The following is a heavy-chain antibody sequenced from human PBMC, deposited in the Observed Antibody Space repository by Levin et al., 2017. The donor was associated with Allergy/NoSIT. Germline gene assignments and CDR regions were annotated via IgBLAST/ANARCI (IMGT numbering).Heavy chain of an antibody. Sequence: SETLSLTCTVSGGSISNSGHYWGWIRQPPGKGLEWIGSIYHSGTTYYNASLKSRVTISVDTSKNQFSLKFRSVTAADTAMYYCARSGGTDLDWFDPWGQGTLITVSS. CDR3: ARSGGTDLDWFDP. CDR2: IYHSGTT. D-gene: IGHD2-15*01. CDR1: GGSISNSGHY. J-gene: IGHJ5*02. V-gene: IGHV4-39*01.